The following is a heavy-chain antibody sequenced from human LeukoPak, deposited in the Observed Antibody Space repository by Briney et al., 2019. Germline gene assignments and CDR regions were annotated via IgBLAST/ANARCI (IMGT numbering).Heavy chain of an antibody. CDR3: ARAVGSSESNWFDP. Sequence: SETLSLTCAVYGGSFSGYYLTWIRQPPGKGLEWIGEINNSGSPNYGPSLKSRVTISVDRSNNQFSLKLSSVTAADTAVYYCARAVGSSESNWFDPWGQGTLTTVSS. J-gene: IGHJ5*02. CDR1: GGSFSGYY. V-gene: IGHV4-34*01. D-gene: IGHD1-26*01. CDR2: INNSGSP.